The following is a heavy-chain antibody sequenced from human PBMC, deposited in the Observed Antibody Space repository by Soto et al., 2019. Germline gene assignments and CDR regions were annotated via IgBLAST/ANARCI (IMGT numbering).Heavy chain of an antibody. J-gene: IGHJ4*02. CDR2: ISSSSSYT. Sequence: EVQLVESGGGLVKPGGSLRLSCAASGFTLSSYSMNWVRQAPGKGLEWVSSISSSSSYTYYADSMKGRFTSSRDNAKNSLYLQMNSLRAEDTAVYYCARDRPRSPYFPRSFDYWGQGTLVTVSS. V-gene: IGHV3-21*01. CDR1: GFTLSSYS. CDR3: ARDRPRSPYFPRSFDY.